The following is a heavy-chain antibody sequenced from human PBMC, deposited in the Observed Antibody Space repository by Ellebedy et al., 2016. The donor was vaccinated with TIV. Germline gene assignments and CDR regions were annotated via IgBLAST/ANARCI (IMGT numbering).Heavy chain of an antibody. D-gene: IGHD6-6*01. CDR2: ISTSSSTI. Sequence: GESLKISCAASGFTFSSYSMNWVRQAPGKGLEWVSYISTSSSTIYYADSVKGRFTISRDNAKYSLYLQMSSLRDEDTAVYYCARGYSSSSGRAFDIWGQGTMVTVSS. CDR3: ARGYSSSSGRAFDI. CDR1: GFTFSSYS. V-gene: IGHV3-48*02. J-gene: IGHJ3*02.